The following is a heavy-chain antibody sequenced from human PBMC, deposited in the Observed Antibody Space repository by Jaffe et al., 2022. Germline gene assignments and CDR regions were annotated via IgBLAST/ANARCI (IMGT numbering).Heavy chain of an antibody. Sequence: QVQLVQSGAEVKKPGSSVKVSCKASGGTFSSYAISWVRQAPGQGLEWMGGIIPIFGTANYAQKFQGRVTITADESTSTAYMELSSLRSEDTAVYYCAREGYGDPDQAYHDAFDIWGQGTMVTVSS. D-gene: IGHD4-17*01. CDR3: AREGYGDPDQAYHDAFDI. CDR1: GGTFSSYA. J-gene: IGHJ3*02. V-gene: IGHV1-69*01. CDR2: IIPIFGTA.